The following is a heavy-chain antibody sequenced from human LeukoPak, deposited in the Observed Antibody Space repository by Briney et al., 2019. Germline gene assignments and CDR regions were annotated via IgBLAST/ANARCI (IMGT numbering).Heavy chain of an antibody. Sequence: SVKVSCKASGGTFSSYAISWVRRAPGQGLEWMGGIIPIFGTANYAQKFQGRVTITADESTSTAYMELSSLRSEDTAVYYCARGAPYYDFWSGYYTALKGFDYWGQGTLVTVSS. CDR3: ARGAPYYDFWSGYYTALKGFDY. CDR2: IIPIFGTA. D-gene: IGHD3-3*01. J-gene: IGHJ4*02. CDR1: GGTFSSYA. V-gene: IGHV1-69*01.